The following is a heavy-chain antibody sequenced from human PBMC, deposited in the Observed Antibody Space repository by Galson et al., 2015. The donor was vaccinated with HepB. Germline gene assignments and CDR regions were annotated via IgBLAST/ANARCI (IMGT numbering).Heavy chain of an antibody. Sequence: SLRLSCAASEFTFNNYAMSWVRQAPGKGLEWVSGISGSEGGTFYTDSVKGRFTISRDNFKNMVYLQMDSLRAEDTAVYHCAKSRGGQLRAGGMDVWGQGTTVTVSS. CDR1: EFTFNNYA. J-gene: IGHJ6*02. V-gene: IGHV3-23*01. CDR3: AKSRGGQLRAGGMDV. CDR2: ISGSEGGT. D-gene: IGHD5-24*01.